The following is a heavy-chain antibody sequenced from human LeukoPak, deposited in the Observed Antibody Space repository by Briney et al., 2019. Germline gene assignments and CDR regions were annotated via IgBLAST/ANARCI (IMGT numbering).Heavy chain of an antibody. CDR1: GESFSGYY. Sequence: SETLSLTCAVYGESFSGYYWSWIRQPPGRGLEWIGGINYSENTNHNPSLKSRVTISIDTSKNQFSLKVRSVTAADTAVYYCARVRSYYYYYMDVWGKGTTVTISS. CDR2: INYSENT. V-gene: IGHV4-34*01. J-gene: IGHJ6*03. CDR3: ARVRSYYYYYMDV.